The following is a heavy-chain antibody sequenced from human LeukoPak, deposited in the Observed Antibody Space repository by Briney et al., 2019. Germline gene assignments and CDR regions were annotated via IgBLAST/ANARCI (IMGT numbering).Heavy chain of an antibody. Sequence: SETLSLTCTVSGGSISSSSFYWGWIRQPPGKGLEWIGSIYYRGSTNYNPSLKSRVTISVDTSKNQFSLKLSSVTAADTAVYYCARVRHGSGTPINRWFDPWGQGTLVTVSS. CDR1: GGSISSSSFY. V-gene: IGHV4-39*07. J-gene: IGHJ5*02. CDR3: ARVRHGSGTPINRWFDP. CDR2: IYYRGST. D-gene: IGHD3-10*01.